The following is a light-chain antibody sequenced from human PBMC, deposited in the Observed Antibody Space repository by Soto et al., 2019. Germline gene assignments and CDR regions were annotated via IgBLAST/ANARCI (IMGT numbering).Light chain of an antibody. J-gene: IGKJ4*01. CDR1: ESVSNN. CDR3: QQYNKWPLT. V-gene: IGKV3-15*01. CDR2: GAS. Sequence: EIVLTQSPATLSVSQGERATLSCRASESVSNNLAWYQQKPGQAPRLLIFGASARATGIPARFSGSGSGTEFTPTISSLQSEDFAVYYCQQYNKWPLTFGGGTKVEIK.